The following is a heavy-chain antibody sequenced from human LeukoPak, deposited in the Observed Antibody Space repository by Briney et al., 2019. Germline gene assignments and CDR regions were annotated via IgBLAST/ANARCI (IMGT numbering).Heavy chain of an antibody. V-gene: IGHV4-34*01. Sequence: SETLSLTCAVYGESFSGYYWSWVRQPPGKGLEWIGEINHSGSTNYNPSLKSRVTISVDTSKNQFSLKLSSVTAADTAVYYCARGPHVVVVPAGRTLIVRWFDPWGQGTLVTVSS. CDR3: ARGPHVVVVPAGRTLIVRWFDP. J-gene: IGHJ5*02. CDR2: INHSGST. D-gene: IGHD2-2*01. CDR1: GESFSGYY.